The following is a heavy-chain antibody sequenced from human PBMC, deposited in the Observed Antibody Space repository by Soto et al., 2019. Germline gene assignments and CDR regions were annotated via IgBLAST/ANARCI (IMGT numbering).Heavy chain of an antibody. J-gene: IGHJ4*02. CDR3: TREIWGGPLDY. Sequence: GGSVRQTVVDAECVFLAYARSRDSQAPGKGLEWVSTLSRSGTTYYADSVEGRFTISRDNSKNTLYLRMSSLRAEDTAIYYCTREIWGGPLDYWGQGTLVTVSS. CDR1: ECVFLAYA. D-gene: IGHD3-16*01. CDR2: LSRSGTT. V-gene: IGHV3-23*01.